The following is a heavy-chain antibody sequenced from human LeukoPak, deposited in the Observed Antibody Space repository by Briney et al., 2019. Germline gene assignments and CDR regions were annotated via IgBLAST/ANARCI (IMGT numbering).Heavy chain of an antibody. D-gene: IGHD2-21*02. V-gene: IGHV3-53*05. CDR2: IYSDNT. CDR1: GFTVSSNS. CDR3: ARDHCGGDCYVSAVWWFDP. Sequence: GGSLRLSCTVSGFTVSSNSMSWVRQAPGKGQEWVSFIYSDNTHYSDSVKGRFTISRDNSKNTLYLQMNSLRSDDTAVYYCARDHCGGDCYVSAVWWFDPWGQGTLVTVSS. J-gene: IGHJ5*02.